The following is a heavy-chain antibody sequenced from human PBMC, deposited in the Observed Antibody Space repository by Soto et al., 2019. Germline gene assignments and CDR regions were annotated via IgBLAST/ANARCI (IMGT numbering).Heavy chain of an antibody. CDR3: ARRGLRGRYYYYYGMDV. CDR1: GGSFSGYY. CDR2: INHSGST. D-gene: IGHD5-12*01. Sequence: SETLSLTCAVYGGSFSGYYWSWIRQPPGKGLEWIGEINHSGSTNYNPSLKSRVTISVDTSKNQFSLKLSSVTAAGTAVYYCARRGLRGRYYYYYGMDVWGQGTTVTV. V-gene: IGHV4-34*01. J-gene: IGHJ6*02.